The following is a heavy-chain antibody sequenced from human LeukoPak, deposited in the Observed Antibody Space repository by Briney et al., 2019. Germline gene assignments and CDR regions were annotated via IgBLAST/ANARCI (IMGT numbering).Heavy chain of an antibody. CDR3: AGTYGIGWYGD. V-gene: IGHV3-53*04. D-gene: IGHD6-19*01. Sequence: GGSLRLSCAASGFSVSSNYMSWVRQAPGKGLEWVAAIYSGGSTYYADSVKGRFTISRHNSENTLYLQMNSLRPVDTALYYCAGTYGIGWYGDWGQGTLVTVSS. CDR2: IYSGGST. CDR1: GFSVSSNY. J-gene: IGHJ4*02.